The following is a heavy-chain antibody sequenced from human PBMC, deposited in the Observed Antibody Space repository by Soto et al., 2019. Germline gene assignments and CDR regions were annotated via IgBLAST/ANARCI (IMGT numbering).Heavy chain of an antibody. J-gene: IGHJ4*02. V-gene: IGHV5-51*01. Sequence: GESLKISCKGSGYAFINFWIGWVRQMPGKGLEWMGIIYPTNSETRHSPSFQGQVAMSVDKSTATAYLQWSSLKASDTAIYYCARPGGSGTYYKFEYWGQGTPVTVSS. CDR2: IYPTNSET. D-gene: IGHD3-10*01. CDR3: ARPGGSGTYYKFEY. CDR1: GYAFINFW.